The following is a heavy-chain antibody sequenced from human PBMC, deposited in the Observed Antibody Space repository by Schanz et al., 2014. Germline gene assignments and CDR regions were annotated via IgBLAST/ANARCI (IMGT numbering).Heavy chain of an antibody. CDR1: GFTFSDYY. J-gene: IGHJ4*02. D-gene: IGHD6-13*01. Sequence: QVQLVESGGGLVKPGGSLRLSCAASGFTFSDYYMSWIRQAPGKGLEWVSYISSSGSYTNYAYSVKGRFTTSRDNGKKSMYLQMNSLRAEDTAVYYCARLDSSSWYPRYWGQGTLVTVSS. CDR3: ARLDSSSWYPRY. CDR2: ISSSGSYT. V-gene: IGHV3-11*05.